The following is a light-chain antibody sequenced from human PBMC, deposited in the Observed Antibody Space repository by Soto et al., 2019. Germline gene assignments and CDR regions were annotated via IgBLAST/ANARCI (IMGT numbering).Light chain of an antibody. Sequence: QSVLTQPASVSGSPGQSISISCTGSSSDVGSYNYVSWYQQHPGKAPKLLISEVSNRPSGVSNRFSGSKSDNTASLTISGLQAEDEADYYCSSYTSGSTFVFGTGTQLPVL. CDR1: SSDVGSYNY. CDR2: EVS. J-gene: IGLJ1*01. CDR3: SSYTSGSTFV. V-gene: IGLV2-14*01.